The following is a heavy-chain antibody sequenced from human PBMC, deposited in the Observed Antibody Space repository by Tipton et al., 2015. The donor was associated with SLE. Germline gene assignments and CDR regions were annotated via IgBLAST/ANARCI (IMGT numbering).Heavy chain of an antibody. D-gene: IGHD6-13*01. CDR2: IYTSGST. J-gene: IGHJ6*02. CDR1: GGSISSYY. CDR3: ARLWEYSSSWPYYYYGMDV. Sequence: GLVKPSETLSLTCTVSGGSISSYYWSWIRQPPGKGLEWIGYIYTSGSTNYNPSLKSRVTISVDTSKNQFSLKLSSVTAADTAVYYCARLWEYSSSWPYYYYGMDVWGQGTTVTVSS. V-gene: IGHV4-4*09.